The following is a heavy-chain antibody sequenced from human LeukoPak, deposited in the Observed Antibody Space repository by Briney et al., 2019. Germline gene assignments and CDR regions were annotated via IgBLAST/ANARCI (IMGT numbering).Heavy chain of an antibody. J-gene: IGHJ4*02. Sequence: SETLSLTCTVSGGSISSGGYYWSWIRQPPGKGLEWIGEINHSGSTNYNPSLKSRVTISVDTSKNQFSLKLSSVTAADTAVYYCARHGYWGQGTLVTVSS. CDR3: ARHGY. CDR1: GGSISSGGYY. V-gene: IGHV4-39*01. CDR2: INHSGST.